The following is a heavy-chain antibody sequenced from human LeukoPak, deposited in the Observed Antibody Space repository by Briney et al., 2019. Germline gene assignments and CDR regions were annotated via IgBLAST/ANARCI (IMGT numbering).Heavy chain of an antibody. CDR1: GYSFTSYW. CDR3: ARLEDYGSFLDAFDI. CDR2: IYPDDSDT. D-gene: IGHD4-17*01. V-gene: IGHV5-51*01. J-gene: IGHJ3*02. Sequence: GESLKISCKGSGYSFTSYWIGWVRQMPGKGLEWMGIIYPDDSDTRYSPSFQGQVTISADKSISTAYLQWSSLKASDTAVYYCARLEDYGSFLDAFDIWAQGTMVTVSS.